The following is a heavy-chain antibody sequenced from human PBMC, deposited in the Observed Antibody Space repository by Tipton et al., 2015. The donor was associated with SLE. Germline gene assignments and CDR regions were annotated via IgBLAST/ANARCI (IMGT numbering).Heavy chain of an antibody. CDR1: GGSISSGSYY. V-gene: IGHV4-61*09. Sequence: TLSLTCTVSGGSISSGSYYWSWIRQPAGKGLEWIGHIYTSGSTNYNPPLKSRVTISVDTSKNQFSLKLSSVTAADTAVYYCARDNWNDDENGMDVWGQGTTVTVSS. J-gene: IGHJ6*02. CDR3: ARDNWNDDENGMDV. CDR2: IYTSGST. D-gene: IGHD1-20*01.